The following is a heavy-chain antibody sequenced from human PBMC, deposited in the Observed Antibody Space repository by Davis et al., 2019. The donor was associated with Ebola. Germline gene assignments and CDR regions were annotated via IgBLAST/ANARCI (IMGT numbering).Heavy chain of an antibody. CDR3: ARVGIWYGGDLDY. V-gene: IGHV3-21*01. J-gene: IGHJ4*02. D-gene: IGHD3-16*01. Sequence: GESLKISCAASGFTFSSYSMNWVRQAPGKGLEWVSSISSSSSYIYYADSVKGRFTISRDNAKNSLYLQMNSLRAEDTAVYYCARVGIWYGGDLDYWGQGTLVTVSS. CDR1: GFTFSSYS. CDR2: ISSSSSYI.